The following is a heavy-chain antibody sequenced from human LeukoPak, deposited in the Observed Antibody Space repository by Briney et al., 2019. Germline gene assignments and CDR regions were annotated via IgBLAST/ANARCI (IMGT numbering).Heavy chain of an antibody. D-gene: IGHD3/OR15-3a*01. Sequence: PGGSLRLSCVASGFTFSRFSMNWVRQAPGKGLEWVAAISEDGSETHYVDSVRGRFTTSRDSAKNSLYLHMSSLRAEDTGVYYCARGRWTYPPDFDFWGQGTLVTVSS. J-gene: IGHJ4*02. CDR3: ARGRWTYPPDFDF. CDR2: ISEDGSET. CDR1: GFTFSRFS. V-gene: IGHV3-7*01.